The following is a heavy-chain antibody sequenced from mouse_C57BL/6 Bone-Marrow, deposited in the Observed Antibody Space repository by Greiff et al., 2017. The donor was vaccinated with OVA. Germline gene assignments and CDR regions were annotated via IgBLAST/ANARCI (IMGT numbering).Heavy chain of an antibody. CDR2: IHPSDSDT. D-gene: IGHD1-1*01. Sequence: QVQLKQPGAELVKPGASVKVSCKASGYTFTSYWMHWVKQRPGQGLEWIGRIHPSDSDTNYNQKFKGKATLTVDKSSSTAYMQLSSPTSEDSAVYYCAIEVLLATVVAYWYFDVWGTGTTVTVSS. CDR3: AIEVLLATVVAYWYFDV. J-gene: IGHJ1*03. CDR1: GYTFTSYW. V-gene: IGHV1-74*01.